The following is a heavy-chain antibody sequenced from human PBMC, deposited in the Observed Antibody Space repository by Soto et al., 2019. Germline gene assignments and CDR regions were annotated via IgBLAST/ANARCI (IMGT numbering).Heavy chain of an antibody. D-gene: IGHD3-10*01. CDR2: IYYSGST. CDR3: ARESGGSGSYYSLNWFDP. Sequence: SETLSLTCTVSVGSISRYYLTWFRHPPGKGLEWIGYIYYSGSTNYNPSLKSRVTISVDTSKNQFSLKLSSVTAADTAVYYCARESGGSGSYYSLNWFDPWGQGTLVNVSS. CDR1: VGSISRYY. V-gene: IGHV4-59*01. J-gene: IGHJ5*02.